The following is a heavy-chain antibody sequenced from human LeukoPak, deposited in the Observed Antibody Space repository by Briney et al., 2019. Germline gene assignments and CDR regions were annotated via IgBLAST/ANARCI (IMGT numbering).Heavy chain of an antibody. Sequence: GGSLRLSCAASGFTFSSYGMHWVRQAPGKGLEWVAFIRYDGSNKYYADSVKGRFTISRDNSKNTLYLQMNSLRAEDTAVYYCAKNSGVLWFGESLSPFDYWGQGTLVTVSS. CDR1: GFTFSSYG. CDR3: AKNSGVLWFGESLSPFDY. D-gene: IGHD3-10*01. CDR2: IRYDGSNK. V-gene: IGHV3-30*02. J-gene: IGHJ4*02.